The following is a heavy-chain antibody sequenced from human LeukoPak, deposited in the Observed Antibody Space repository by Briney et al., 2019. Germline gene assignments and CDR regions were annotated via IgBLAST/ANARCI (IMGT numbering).Heavy chain of an antibody. J-gene: IGHJ4*02. Sequence: SLRLSCAASGFTFSSYWMSWVRQAPGKGLEWVAVISYDGSNKYYADSVKGRFTISRDNSKNTLYLQMNSLRAEDTAVYYCARDLRAYSSGWYGRFDYWGQGTLVTVSS. CDR3: ARDLRAYSSGWYGRFDY. CDR1: GFTFSSYW. V-gene: IGHV3-30-3*01. D-gene: IGHD6-19*01. CDR2: ISYDGSNK.